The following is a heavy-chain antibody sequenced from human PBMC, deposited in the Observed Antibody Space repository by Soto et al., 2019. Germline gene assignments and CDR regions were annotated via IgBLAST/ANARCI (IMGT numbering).Heavy chain of an antibody. CDR2: IYWDDDK. V-gene: IGHV2-5*02. Sequence: SGPTLVNPTQTLTLTCPFSGFSLSTSGVGVGWIRQPPGKALEWLALIYWDDDKRYSPSLKSRLTITKDTSKNQVVLTMTNMDPVDTATYYCAHSQTPRDGYNFLTPMDVWGQGTTVTVSS. CDR3: AHSQTPRDGYNFLTPMDV. D-gene: IGHD5-12*01. CDR1: GFSLSTSGVG. J-gene: IGHJ6*02.